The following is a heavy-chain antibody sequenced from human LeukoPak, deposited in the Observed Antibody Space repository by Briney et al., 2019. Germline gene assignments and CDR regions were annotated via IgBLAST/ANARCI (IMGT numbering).Heavy chain of an antibody. CDR2: IKEDGTRK. J-gene: IGHJ6*02. Sequence: GGSLRLSCVASGFTVDTYWMSWVRQAPGKGLDWVAHIKEDGTRKYYVDSVKGRFTISRDNAKNSLYLQMNSLRAEDTAVYYCARALYDFWSGIYYYYYGMDVWGQGTTVTVSS. CDR1: GFTVDTYW. V-gene: IGHV3-7*03. D-gene: IGHD3-3*01. CDR3: ARALYDFWSGIYYYYYGMDV.